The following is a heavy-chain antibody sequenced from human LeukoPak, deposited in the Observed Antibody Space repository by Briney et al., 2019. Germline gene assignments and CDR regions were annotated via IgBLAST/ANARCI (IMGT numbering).Heavy chain of an antibody. J-gene: IGHJ5*02. CDR2: IYTSGST. V-gene: IGHV4-4*09. D-gene: IGHD1-26*01. Sequence: SETLSLTCTVSGGSISSYYWNWIRQPPGKGLEWIGYIYTSGSTNYNPSLKSRVTISVDTSKNQFSLKLNSVTAADTAVYYCARREMPYYNGYNWFDPWGQGTLVTVSS. CDR3: ARREMPYYNGYNWFDP. CDR1: GGSISSYY.